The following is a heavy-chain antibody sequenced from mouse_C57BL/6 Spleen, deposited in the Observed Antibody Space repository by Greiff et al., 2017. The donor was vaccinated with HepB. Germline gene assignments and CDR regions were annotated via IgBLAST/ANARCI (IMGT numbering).Heavy chain of an antibody. D-gene: IGHD4-1*02. CDR3: AKGQLGSAMDY. Sequence: VMLVESGPGLVQPSQSLSITCTVSGFSLTSYGVHWVRQSPGKGLEWLGVIWRGGSTDYNAAFMSRLSITKDNSKSQVFCKMNSLQADDAAIYYCAKGQLGSAMDYWGQGTSVTVSS. CDR1: GFSLTSYG. V-gene: IGHV2-5*01. J-gene: IGHJ4*01. CDR2: IWRGGST.